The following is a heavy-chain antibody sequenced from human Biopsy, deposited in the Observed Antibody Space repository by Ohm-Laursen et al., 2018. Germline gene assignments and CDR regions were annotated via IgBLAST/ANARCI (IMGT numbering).Heavy chain of an antibody. CDR3: ARGLSSGWYGYFDV. CDR1: GFTFGHYP. D-gene: IGHD6-19*01. Sequence: SLRLSCAASGFTFGHYPMHWVRQAPGKGLEWISLIWYDGTNEDYADSVKGRFTISRDNSKNTLYLQINTLTLEDTAFYYCARGLSSGWYGYFDVWGRGTLVTVSS. J-gene: IGHJ2*01. V-gene: IGHV3-33*01. CDR2: IWYDGTNE.